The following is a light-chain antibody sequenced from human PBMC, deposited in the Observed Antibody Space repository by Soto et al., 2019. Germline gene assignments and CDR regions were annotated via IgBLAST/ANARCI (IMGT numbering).Light chain of an antibody. Sequence: QSALTQPAXVSGSPGQXITXXXTGTSSDVGGYNYVSWYQQHPGKAPKLMIYEVTNRPSGVSSRFSGSRSGNTASLTISGLQAEDEADYYCSSYTTSSTLVVFGGGTKLTVL. CDR1: SSDVGGYNY. CDR3: SSYTTSSTLVV. V-gene: IGLV2-14*01. J-gene: IGLJ2*01. CDR2: EVT.